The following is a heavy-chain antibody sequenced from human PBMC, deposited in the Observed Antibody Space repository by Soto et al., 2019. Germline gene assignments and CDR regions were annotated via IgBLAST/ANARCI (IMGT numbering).Heavy chain of an antibody. J-gene: IGHJ4*02. CDR1: GGSISSGGYY. CDR3: ARDPSRAFPDF. Sequence: PSETLSLTCTVSGGSISSGGYYWSWIRQHPGKGLEWIGYIYYSGSTYYNPSLKSRVTISVDTSNNQFSLNLHSVTVADTAVYYCARDPSRAFPDFWGQGTLVTVSS. V-gene: IGHV4-31*03. D-gene: IGHD3-10*01. CDR2: IYYSGST.